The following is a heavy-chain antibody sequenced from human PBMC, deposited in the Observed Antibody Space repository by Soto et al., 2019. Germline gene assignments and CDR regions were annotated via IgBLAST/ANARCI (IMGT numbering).Heavy chain of an antibody. J-gene: IGHJ6*02. D-gene: IGHD5-12*01. CDR1: GGTFTSDA. CDR2: ITPVFETP. V-gene: IGHV1-69*01. CDR3: ARAIHGYNYRVDF. Sequence: QVQLVQSGAEVKQPGSSVKVACKTSGGTFTSDAISWVRQAPGQVLEWMGGITPVFETPNYAQKFQGRVTITADESTATAYMELSSLRSDDTAVYYCARAIHGYNYRVDFWGQGTTVTVSS.